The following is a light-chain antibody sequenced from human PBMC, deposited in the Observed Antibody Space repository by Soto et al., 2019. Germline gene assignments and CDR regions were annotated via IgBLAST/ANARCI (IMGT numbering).Light chain of an antibody. CDR3: QQYART. Sequence: ERVLTQSPGTLSLSPGERATLYGSAIQSVSRNYLAWLQQKPGQVPRLLIYAAASRATCIPGRFSGSGSGTDFTLTISRLEPEDFAGYYCQQYARTFGQGTKVDIK. CDR1: QSVSRNY. CDR2: AAA. V-gene: IGKV3-20*01. J-gene: IGKJ1*01.